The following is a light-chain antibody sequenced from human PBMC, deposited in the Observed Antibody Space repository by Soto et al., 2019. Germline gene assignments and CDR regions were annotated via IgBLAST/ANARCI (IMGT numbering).Light chain of an antibody. CDR1: SSDVGGYNY. J-gene: IGLJ1*01. CDR2: EVS. V-gene: IGLV2-14*01. CDR3: SSYTSSSTPRV. Sequence: QSVLTQPASVSGSPGQSITISCTGTSSDVGGYNYVSWYQQHPGKAPKLMIYEVSNRPSGVSNRFSGSKSGNTASLTISGLQDEDEGVYYGSSYTSSSTPRVFGTGTKLPVL.